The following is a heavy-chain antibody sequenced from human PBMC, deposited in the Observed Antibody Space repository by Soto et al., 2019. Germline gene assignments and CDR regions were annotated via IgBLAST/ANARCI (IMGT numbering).Heavy chain of an antibody. Sequence: GGSLRLSCAASGFTFSSYAMHWARQAPGKGLEWVAVISYDGSNKYYADSVKGRFTISRDNSKNTLYLQMNSLRAEDTAVYYCARVGFGAAGTDYWGQGTLVTSPQ. J-gene: IGHJ4*02. CDR1: GFTFSSYA. CDR3: ARVGFGAAGTDY. D-gene: IGHD6-13*01. V-gene: IGHV3-30-3*01. CDR2: ISYDGSNK.